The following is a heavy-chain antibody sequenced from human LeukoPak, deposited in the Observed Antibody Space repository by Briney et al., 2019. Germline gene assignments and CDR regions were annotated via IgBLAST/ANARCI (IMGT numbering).Heavy chain of an antibody. CDR1: GYTFTGYY. V-gene: IGHV1-2*02. J-gene: IGHJ5*02. CDR3: AREVFGNWFDP. CDR2: INPNSGGT. Sequence: ASVKVSCKASGYTFTGYYMHWVRQAPGQGLEWMGWINPNSGGTNYAQKVQGKVTMTRDTSISTAYMELSRLRSDDTAVYYCAREVFGNWFDPWGQGTLVTVSS. D-gene: IGHD3-3*01.